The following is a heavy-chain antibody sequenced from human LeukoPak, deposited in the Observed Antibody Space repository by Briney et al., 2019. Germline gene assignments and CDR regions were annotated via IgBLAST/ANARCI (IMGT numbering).Heavy chain of an antibody. CDR2: ISSSGSTI. CDR3: ARDPQRDGYNWAPTSHY. CDR1: GFTFSSYE. V-gene: IGHV3-48*03. D-gene: IGHD5-24*01. J-gene: IGHJ4*02. Sequence: GGCLRLAWAASGFTFSSYEMNWVRQAPGEGLEWVSYISSSGSTIYYADSVKGRFTISRDNAKNSLYLQMNSLRAEDTAVYYCARDPQRDGYNWAPTSHYWGQGTLVTVSS.